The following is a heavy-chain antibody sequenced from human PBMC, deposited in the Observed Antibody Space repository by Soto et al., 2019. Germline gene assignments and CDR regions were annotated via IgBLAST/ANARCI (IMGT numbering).Heavy chain of an antibody. J-gene: IGHJ4*02. CDR2: TSYDGNNE. D-gene: IGHD1-1*01. CDR3: AKDKGVFNWATSYFDY. Sequence: LRLSCAASGFTFSNYAMHWVRQAPGKGLEWVALTSYDGNNEYYTDSVKGRFTISRDNSKNTLFLQMNSPRPEDTAVYYCAKDKGVFNWATSYFDYWGQEALVTVSS. CDR1: GFTFSNYA. V-gene: IGHV3-30*18.